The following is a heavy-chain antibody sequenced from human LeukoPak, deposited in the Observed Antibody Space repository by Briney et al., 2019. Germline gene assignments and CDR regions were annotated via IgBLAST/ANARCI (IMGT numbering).Heavy chain of an antibody. CDR2: LSGSGNYT. CDR1: GFTFSRYA. Sequence: GGSLRLSCAASGFTFSRYAMSWVRQARGKGLEWVSDLSGSGNYTCYADSVKGRFTVSRDNSKNALFLQMNSLRAEDTAIYYCAKDLRGYYDLEAFFDYWGQGILVTVSS. J-gene: IGHJ4*02. V-gene: IGHV3-23*01. CDR3: AKDLRGYYDLEAFFDY. D-gene: IGHD3-3*01.